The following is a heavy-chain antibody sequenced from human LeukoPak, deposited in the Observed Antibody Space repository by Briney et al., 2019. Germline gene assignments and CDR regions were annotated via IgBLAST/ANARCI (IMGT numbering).Heavy chain of an antibody. D-gene: IGHD4-17*01. Sequence: PGGSLRLSCAVSGFTFSNYGVHWVRQAPGKGLEWVAVISYDGSNKYYADSVKGRFTISRDNSKNTLYLQMNSLRSEDTALYYCARDATGDGDLESWGQGTLVTVSP. CDR2: ISYDGSNK. J-gene: IGHJ1*01. CDR3: ARDATGDGDLES. CDR1: GFTFSNYG. V-gene: IGHV3-30*03.